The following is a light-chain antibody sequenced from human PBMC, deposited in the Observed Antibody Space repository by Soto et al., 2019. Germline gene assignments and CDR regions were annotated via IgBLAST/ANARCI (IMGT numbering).Light chain of an antibody. Sequence: QSVLTQPPSASGDPWQRVTISCSGSSSNIGSRTVNWYQQLPGTAPKLLISNNNQRPSGVPDRFSGSKSGTSASLAISGLQSEDEADYYCAAWDDSLNAYVFGIGPNVTVL. CDR1: SSNIGSRT. J-gene: IGLJ1*01. V-gene: IGLV1-44*01. CDR3: AAWDDSLNAYV. CDR2: NNN.